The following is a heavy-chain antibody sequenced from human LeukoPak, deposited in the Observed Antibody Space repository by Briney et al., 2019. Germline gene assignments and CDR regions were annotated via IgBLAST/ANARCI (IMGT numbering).Heavy chain of an antibody. V-gene: IGHV4-34*01. CDR1: GGSFSGYY. D-gene: IGHD3-16*01. Sequence: SETLSLTCAVYGGSFSGYYWSWIRQPPGKGLEWIGEINHSGSTNYNPSLKSRVTISVDTSKNQFSLKLSSVTAADTAVYCCRALRLEFDYWGQGTLVTVSS. CDR3: RALRLEFDY. J-gene: IGHJ4*02. CDR2: INHSGST.